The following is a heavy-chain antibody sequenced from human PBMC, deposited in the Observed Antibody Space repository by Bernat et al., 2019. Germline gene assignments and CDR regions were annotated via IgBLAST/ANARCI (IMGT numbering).Heavy chain of an antibody. Sequence: EVQLLESGGGLVQPGGSLRLSCAASGFTFSSYAMSWVRQAPGKGLEWVSAISGSGGSTYYADSVKGRFTISRDNSKNTLYLQMNSLRAEDTAVYYCAKDFSGSGYCSSTSCSGQILWGQGTLVTISS. D-gene: IGHD2-2*01. CDR3: AKDFSGSGYCSSTSCSGQIL. CDR2: ISGSGGST. J-gene: IGHJ4*02. V-gene: IGHV3-23*01. CDR1: GFTFSSYA.